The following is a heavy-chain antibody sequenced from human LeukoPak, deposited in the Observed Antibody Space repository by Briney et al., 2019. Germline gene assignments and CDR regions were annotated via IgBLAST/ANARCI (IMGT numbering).Heavy chain of an antibody. CDR2: ISYDGSNK. CDR3: AKTDSPYYFDY. J-gene: IGHJ4*02. Sequence: XXQAPGKGXXWVAVISYDGSNKYYADSVKGRFTISRDNSKNTLYLQMNSLRAEDTAVYYCAKTDSPYYFDYWGQGTLVTVSS. V-gene: IGHV3-30*18. D-gene: IGHD4-11*01.